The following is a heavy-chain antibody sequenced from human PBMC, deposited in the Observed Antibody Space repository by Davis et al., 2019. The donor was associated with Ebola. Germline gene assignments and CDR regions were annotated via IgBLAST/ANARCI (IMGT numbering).Heavy chain of an antibody. J-gene: IGHJ6*04. CDR2: ISGSGGST. CDR3: AKSGLSFGVVKYHYGMDV. CDR1: VITFSSYA. Sequence: GESLKISCTDSVITFSSYAMTWVRQAPGKGLEWVSAISGSGGSTYYEDSVKGRFTISRDNSKKTLYLQMNSLRAEDTAVYYCAKSGLSFGVVKYHYGMDVWGKGTTVTVSS. V-gene: IGHV3-23*01. D-gene: IGHD3-3*01.